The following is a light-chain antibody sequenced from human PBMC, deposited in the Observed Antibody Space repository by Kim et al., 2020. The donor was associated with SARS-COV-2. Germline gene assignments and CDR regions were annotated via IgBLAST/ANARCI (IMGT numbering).Light chain of an antibody. CDR2: DAS. J-gene: IGKJ5*01. V-gene: IGKV1-13*02. CDR1: QGISSA. CDR3: QQFNIFSPIT. Sequence: AIQLIQSPSSLSASVGDRVTITCRASQGISSALAWYQVKPGKAPNLLIYDASTLQSGVPSRFSGSGSWTDFTLIISSLQPEDFATYNCQQFNIFSPITFGQGTRLEIK.